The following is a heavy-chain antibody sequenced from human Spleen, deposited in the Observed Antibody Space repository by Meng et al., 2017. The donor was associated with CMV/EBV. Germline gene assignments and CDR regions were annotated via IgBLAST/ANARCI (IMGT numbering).Heavy chain of an antibody. CDR3: ARARGYCSGGSCYSGFDY. V-gene: IGHV4-39*07. CDR2: IYYSGST. D-gene: IGHD2-15*01. J-gene: IGHJ4*02. CDR1: GGSISSSSYY. Sequence: PVPGSGPGLVKPSATLSLTCTVSGGSISSSSYYWGWIRQPPGKGLAWIGSIYYSGSTYYNPSLKSRVTISVDTSKNQFSLKLSSVTAADTAVYYCARARGYCSGGSCYSGFDYWGQGTLVTVSS.